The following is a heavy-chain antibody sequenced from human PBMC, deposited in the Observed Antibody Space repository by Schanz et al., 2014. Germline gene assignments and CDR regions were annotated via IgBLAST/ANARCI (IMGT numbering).Heavy chain of an antibody. J-gene: IGHJ4*02. V-gene: IGHV3-23*01. CDR1: GFTFSCYA. CDR2: LSGSGCTT. Sequence: EVQLLESGGGLVQPGGSLRLSCAASGFTFSCYAMSWARQAPGKGLEWVAALSGSGCTTYYADSVKVRFAISRDNSKNALYLQMNSLRAEDTAVCYCAKQIHYDILTRSRNWGQGTLVTVSS. D-gene: IGHD3-9*01. CDR3: AKQIHYDILTRSRN.